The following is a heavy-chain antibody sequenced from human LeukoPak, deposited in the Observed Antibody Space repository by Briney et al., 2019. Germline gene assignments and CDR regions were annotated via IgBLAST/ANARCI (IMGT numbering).Heavy chain of an antibody. CDR2: INHSGST. J-gene: IGHJ4*02. Sequence: GSLRLSCAASGFTFSSYGMSWVRQPPGKGLEWIGEINHSGSTNYNPSLKSRVTISVDTSKNQFSLKLSSVTAADTAVYYCARAWGYCSGGSCLGHFDYWGQGTLVTVSS. CDR3: ARAWGYCSGGSCLGHFDY. D-gene: IGHD2-15*01. V-gene: IGHV4-34*01. CDR1: GFTFSSYG.